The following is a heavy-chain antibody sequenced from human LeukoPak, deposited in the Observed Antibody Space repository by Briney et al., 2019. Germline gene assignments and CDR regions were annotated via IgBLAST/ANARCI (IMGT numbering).Heavy chain of an antibody. J-gene: IGHJ4*02. CDR2: INHSGST. Sequence: SETLSLTCAVYGGSFSGYYWSWIRQPPGKGLEWIGEINHSGSTNYNPSLKSRVTISVDTSKNQFSLKLSSVTAADTAVYYCARRGRDGSDTGGYFDYWGQGTLVTVSS. D-gene: IGHD5-24*01. V-gene: IGHV4-34*01. CDR3: ARRGRDGSDTGGYFDY. CDR1: GGSFSGYY.